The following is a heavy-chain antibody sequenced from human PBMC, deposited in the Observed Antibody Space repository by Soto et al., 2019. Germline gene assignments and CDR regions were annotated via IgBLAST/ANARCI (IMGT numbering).Heavy chain of an antibody. Sequence: SETLSLTCTVSGGSISSYYWSWIRQPPGKGLEWIGYIYYSGSTNYNPSLKSRVTISVDTSKNQFSLKLSSVTAADTAVYYCARGREMVRAPGYWGQGTLVTVSS. D-gene: IGHD3-10*01. J-gene: IGHJ4*02. CDR2: IYYSGST. CDR3: ARGREMVRAPGY. V-gene: IGHV4-59*01. CDR1: GGSISSYY.